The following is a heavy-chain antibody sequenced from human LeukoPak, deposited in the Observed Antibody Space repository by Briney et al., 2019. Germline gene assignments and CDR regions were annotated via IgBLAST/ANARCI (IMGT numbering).Heavy chain of an antibody. D-gene: IGHD5-18*01. J-gene: IGHJ4*02. V-gene: IGHV5-51*01. CDR1: GYSFTSYW. Sequence: GESLKISCKGSGYSFTSYWIGWVRQMPGKGLEWMGIIYPGDSDTRYSPSFQGQVTISADKSISTAYLQWSSLKASDTAIYYCARHPGGYSYGLSRPFNYWGQGTLVTVSS. CDR2: IYPGDSDT. CDR3: ARHPGGYSYGLSRPFNY.